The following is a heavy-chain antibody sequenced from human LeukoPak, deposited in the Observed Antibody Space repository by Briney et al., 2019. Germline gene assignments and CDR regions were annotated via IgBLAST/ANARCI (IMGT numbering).Heavy chain of an antibody. CDR2: IYYRGRK. CDR1: GGSMNRGGDS. D-gene: IGHD3-10*01. V-gene: IGHV4-30-4*07. Sequence: SETLSLTCTVSGGSMNRGGDSWSWIRQAPGKGLEWIGYIYYRGRKYYNPSLKSRLVLSVDTAKNQFSLELSAVTAADTAVYYCAMAMVRGLTSWFDPWGQGILVTVSS. J-gene: IGHJ5*02. CDR3: AMAMVRGLTSWFDP.